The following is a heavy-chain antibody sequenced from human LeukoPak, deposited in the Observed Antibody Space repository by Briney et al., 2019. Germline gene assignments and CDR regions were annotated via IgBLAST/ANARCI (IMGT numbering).Heavy chain of an antibody. CDR3: AGNEAG. CDR2: ISSDGGEK. Sequence: GGTLRLFCAVSRFPFSNYPMNWARQAPGKGLEWVAVISSDGGEKYYSDSVQDRFTISRNNSKNTLYLQMNSLRVEDTALYYCAGNEAGWGQGTMVTVSS. CDR1: RFPFSNYP. J-gene: IGHJ3*01. V-gene: IGHV3-30*04.